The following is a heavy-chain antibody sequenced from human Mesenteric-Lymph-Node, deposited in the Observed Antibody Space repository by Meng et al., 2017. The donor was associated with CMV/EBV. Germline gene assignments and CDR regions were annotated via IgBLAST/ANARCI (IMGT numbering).Heavy chain of an antibody. Sequence: SGYIFTSHGFSWVRQAPGQGLEWMGGVSSYSGNTNYAQNVQGRVTMTTDTSTSTAYMELRSLRSDDTAVYFCARDGWACNGGSCSDYWGQGTLVTVSS. CDR1: GYIFTSHG. J-gene: IGHJ4*02. V-gene: IGHV1-18*04. D-gene: IGHD2-15*01. CDR3: ARDGWACNGGSCSDY. CDR2: VSSYSGNT.